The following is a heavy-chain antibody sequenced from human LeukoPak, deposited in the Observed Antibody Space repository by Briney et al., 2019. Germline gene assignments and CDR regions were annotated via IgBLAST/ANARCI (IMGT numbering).Heavy chain of an antibody. CDR2: INWNGGNT. D-gene: IGHD4-11*01. Sequence: GGSLRLSCAASGFTFDDYGMSWVRQAPGKGLEWVSGINWNGGNTGYVDSVKGRFTISRDNAKNSLYLQMNSLRVEDTALYYCARALSNYVDYYYFYYMDVWGKGTTVTVAS. CDR1: GFTFDDYG. V-gene: IGHV3-20*04. CDR3: ARALSNYVDYYYFYYMDV. J-gene: IGHJ6*03.